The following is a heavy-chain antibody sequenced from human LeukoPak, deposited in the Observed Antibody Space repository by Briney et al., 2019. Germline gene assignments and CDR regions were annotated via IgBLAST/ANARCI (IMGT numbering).Heavy chain of an antibody. J-gene: IGHJ4*02. V-gene: IGHV3-49*03. CDR1: GFIFGDYA. CDR3: TRSPEPTTYYYFYY. CDR2: IRSRAYGGTT. D-gene: IGHD2/OR15-2a*01. Sequence: GGSLGLSCTASGFIFGDYAMSWFRQAPGKGLECVGVIRSRAYGGTTKYAASVEGIFTISRDDSKSLAYLQMNSLKTEDTAVYSCTRSPEPTTYYYFYYWGQGALVTVSS.